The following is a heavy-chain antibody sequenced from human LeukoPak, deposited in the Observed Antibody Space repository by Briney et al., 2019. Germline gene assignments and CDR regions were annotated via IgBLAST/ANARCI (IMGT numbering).Heavy chain of an antibody. CDR1: GYSFTSYW. Sequence: KPGESLKISCKGSGYSFTSYWIGWVRQMPGKGLEWMGIIYPGDSDTRYSPSFQGQVTISADKSISTAYLQWSSLKASDTAMYYCASDLATSLDSSDYYYAKSYAFDIWGQGTMVTVSS. J-gene: IGHJ3*02. CDR2: IYPGDSDT. D-gene: IGHD3-22*01. CDR3: ASDLATSLDSSDYYYAKSYAFDI. V-gene: IGHV5-51*03.